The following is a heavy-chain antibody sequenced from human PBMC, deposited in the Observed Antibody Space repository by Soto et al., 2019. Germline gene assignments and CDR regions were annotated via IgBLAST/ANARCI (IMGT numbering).Heavy chain of an antibody. CDR2: ISAYNGNT. V-gene: IGHV1-18*01. Sequence: QVQLVQSGAEVKKPGASVKVSCMASGYTFTSYGISWVRQAPGQGLEWMGWISAYNGNTNYAQKLQGRVTMTTDTSTSTAYMELRSLRSDDTAVYYCARDQRELGESFVWRFDYWGQGTLVTVSS. D-gene: IGHD3-10*01. J-gene: IGHJ4*02. CDR3: ARDQRELGESFVWRFDY. CDR1: GYTFTSYG.